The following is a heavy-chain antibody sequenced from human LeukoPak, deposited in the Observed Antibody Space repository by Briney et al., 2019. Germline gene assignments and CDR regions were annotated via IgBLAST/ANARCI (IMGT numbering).Heavy chain of an antibody. D-gene: IGHD5-18*01. Sequence: SETLSLTCTASGGSICPYYWTWIRQSAAKGLEYIGRIHCGGTTNYNPSLASRMTLSVDTSKNQVSLKLSSVTAADTAVYYCARDSPDGYTLEHYYYYMDVWGKGTTVTVSS. CDR2: IHCGGTT. J-gene: IGHJ6*03. CDR1: GGSICPYY. CDR3: ARDSPDGYTLEHYYYYMDV. V-gene: IGHV4-4*07.